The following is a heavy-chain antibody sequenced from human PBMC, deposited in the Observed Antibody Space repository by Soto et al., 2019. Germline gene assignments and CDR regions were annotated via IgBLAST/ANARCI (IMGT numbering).Heavy chain of an antibody. J-gene: IGHJ4*02. D-gene: IGHD3-22*01. Sequence: QVQLQESGPGLVKPSGTLSLTCAVSCGSISSSNWWSWVRQPPGKGLEGIGEIYHSGSTNYNPSLKSRVSISIDKSKNRFYLKLSSVTDAETAVYACEGPAYYDSSGYLFDYWGQGTLVTVSS. V-gene: IGHV4-4*02. CDR2: IYHSGST. CDR1: CGSISSSNW. CDR3: EGPAYYDSSGYLFDY.